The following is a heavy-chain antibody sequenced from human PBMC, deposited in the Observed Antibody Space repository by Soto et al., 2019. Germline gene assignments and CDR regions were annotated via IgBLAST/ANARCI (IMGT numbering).Heavy chain of an antibody. CDR2: IWYDGSNK. V-gene: IGHV3-33*08. D-gene: IGHD3-9*01. J-gene: IGHJ4*02. CDR3: ARDYDILTGSLYFDY. CDR1: GFKFMNYV. Sequence: GGSLRLSCAASGFKFMNYVFHWVRQAPGKGLEWVAVIWYDGSNKYYADSVKGRFTISRDNSKNTLYLQMNSLRAEDTAVYYCARDYDILTGSLYFDYWGQGTLVTVSS.